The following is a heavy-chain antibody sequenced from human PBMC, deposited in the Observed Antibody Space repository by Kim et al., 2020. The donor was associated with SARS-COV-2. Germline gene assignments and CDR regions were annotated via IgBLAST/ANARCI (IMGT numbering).Heavy chain of an antibody. Sequence: PPLKSRVTIPVDTSKRQFPLGLSSVTAADTAVYYCARDYGCFYTWFDPWGQATLVTVSS. CDR3: ARDYGCFYTWFDP. V-gene: IGHV4-4*08. J-gene: IGHJ5*02. D-gene: IGHD4-17*01.